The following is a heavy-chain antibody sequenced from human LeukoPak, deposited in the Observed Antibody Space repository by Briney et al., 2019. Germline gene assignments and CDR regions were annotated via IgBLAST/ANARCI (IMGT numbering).Heavy chain of an antibody. D-gene: IGHD6-6*01. V-gene: IGHV1-69*13. CDR3: ARDSQRRPSYSSSVVGRNDY. CDR2: IIPIFGTA. Sequence: GASVKVSCKASGGTFSSYAISWVRQAPGQGLEWMGGIIPIFGTANYAQKFQGRVTITADESTSTAYMELSSLRSEDTAVYYCARDSQRRPSYSSSVVGRNDYWGQGTLVTVSS. CDR1: GGTFSSYA. J-gene: IGHJ4*02.